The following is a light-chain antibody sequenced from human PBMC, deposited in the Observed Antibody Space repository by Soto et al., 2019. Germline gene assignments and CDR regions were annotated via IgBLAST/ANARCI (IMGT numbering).Light chain of an antibody. J-gene: IGLJ1*01. CDR2: GNS. CDR3: QSYDSSLSGHV. Sequence: QSALTQPPSVSGAPGQRVTISCTGSSSNIGAGYDVHWYQQLPGTAPKLLIYGNSNRPSGVPDRFPGSKSGTSASLAITGLQAEDEADYYCQSYDSSLSGHVFGTGTKVTVL. CDR1: SSNIGAGYD. V-gene: IGLV1-40*01.